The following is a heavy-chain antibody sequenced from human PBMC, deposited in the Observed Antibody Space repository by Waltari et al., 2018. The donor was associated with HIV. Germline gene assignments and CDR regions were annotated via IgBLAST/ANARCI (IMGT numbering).Heavy chain of an antibody. CDR1: GFTFSSYS. J-gene: IGHJ4*02. V-gene: IGHV3-21*01. CDR3: ARDGGGYSSGWYDY. Sequence: EVQLVESGGGLVKPGGSLRLSCAASGFTFSSYSMNWVRQAPGKGLEWVSSISSSSSYIYYADSVKGRFTISKDNAKNSLYLQMNSLRAEDTAVYYCARDGGGYSSGWYDYWGQGTLVTVSS. D-gene: IGHD6-19*01. CDR2: ISSSSSYI.